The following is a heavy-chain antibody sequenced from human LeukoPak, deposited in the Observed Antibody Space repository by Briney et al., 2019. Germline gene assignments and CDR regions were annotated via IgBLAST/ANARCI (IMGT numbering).Heavy chain of an antibody. V-gene: IGHV4-34*01. CDR3: ARGCDGDYRSNWFDP. CDR1: GGSFSGYY. J-gene: IGHJ5*02. CDR2: INHSGST. D-gene: IGHD4-17*01. Sequence: NPSETLSLTCAVYGGSFSGYYWIWIRQPPGKGLEWIGEINHSGSTNYNPSLKSRVTISVDTSKNQFSLKLSSVTAADTAVYYCARGCDGDYRSNWFDPWGQGTLVTVSS.